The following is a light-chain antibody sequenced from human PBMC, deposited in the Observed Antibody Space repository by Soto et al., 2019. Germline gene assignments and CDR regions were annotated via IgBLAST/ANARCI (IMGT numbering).Light chain of an antibody. V-gene: IGKV3-11*01. CDR1: QSVSSY. CDR3: QQRSNWPPGT. Sequence: EMWFPLSPATLSLSKGERATLSCRASQSVSSYLAWYQQKPGQAPRLLIYDASNRATGIPARFSGSGSGTDFTLTISSLEPEDFAVYYCQQRSNWPPGTFGGGTKVDIK. J-gene: IGKJ4*01. CDR2: DAS.